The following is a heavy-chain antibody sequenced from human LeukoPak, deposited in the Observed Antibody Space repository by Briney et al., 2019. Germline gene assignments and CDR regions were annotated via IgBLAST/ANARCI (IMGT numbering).Heavy chain of an antibody. V-gene: IGHV3-7*01. CDR1: GFTFGDYA. CDR2: IKQDGSEK. J-gene: IGHJ5*02. Sequence: GGSLRLSCTASGFTFGDYAMSWFRQAPGKGLEWVANIKQDGSEKYYVDSVKGRFTISRDNAKNSLYLQMNSLRAEDTAVYYCARDKSAWGQGTLVTVSS. CDR3: ARDKSA.